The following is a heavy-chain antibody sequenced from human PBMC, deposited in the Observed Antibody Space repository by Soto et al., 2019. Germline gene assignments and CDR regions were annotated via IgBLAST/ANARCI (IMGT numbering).Heavy chain of an antibody. CDR3: ARARIAVAGRRYYFDY. Sequence: QVQLVESGGRVVQPGRSLRLSCAASGFTFSSYAMHWVRQAPGKGLEWVAVISYDGSNKYYADSVKGRFTISRDNSKNTLYLQMNSLRAEDTAVYYCARARIAVAGRRYYFDYWGQGTLVTVSS. D-gene: IGHD6-19*01. CDR1: GFTFSSYA. CDR2: ISYDGSNK. J-gene: IGHJ4*02. V-gene: IGHV3-30-3*01.